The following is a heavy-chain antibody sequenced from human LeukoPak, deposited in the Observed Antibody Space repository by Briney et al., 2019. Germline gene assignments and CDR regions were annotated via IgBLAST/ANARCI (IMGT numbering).Heavy chain of an antibody. V-gene: IGHV3-23*01. Sequence: GGSLRLSCAASGFTFSNYGMSWVRQAPGEGLEWVSAISGSGGSTYYADSVKGRFTISRDNSKNTLYLQMNSLRAEDTAVYYCAKSPSSSWYTGCDWGQGTLVTVSS. J-gene: IGHJ4*02. CDR3: AKSPSSSWYTGCD. D-gene: IGHD6-13*01. CDR2: ISGSGGST. CDR1: GFTFSNYG.